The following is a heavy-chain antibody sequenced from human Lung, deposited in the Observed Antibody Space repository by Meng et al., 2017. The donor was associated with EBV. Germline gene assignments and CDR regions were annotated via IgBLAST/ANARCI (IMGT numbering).Heavy chain of an antibody. J-gene: IGHJ4*02. CDR3: ASIKERTTVTPFDY. V-gene: IGHV4-30-4*01. Sequence: VQLPESGPGLVKPSQTLSLTCTVSGGSIRSGDYYWSWLRQPPGTGLEWIGYIYYSGSTYYNPSLKSRVTISVDTSKNQFSLKLSSVTAADTAVYYCASIKERTTVTPFDYWGQGTLVTVSS. CDR2: IYYSGST. D-gene: IGHD4-17*01. CDR1: GGSIRSGDYY.